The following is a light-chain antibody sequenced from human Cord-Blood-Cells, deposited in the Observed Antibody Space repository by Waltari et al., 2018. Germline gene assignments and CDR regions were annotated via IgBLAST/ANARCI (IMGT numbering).Light chain of an antibody. CDR3: QQYNSYSPWT. V-gene: IGKV1-5*03. J-gene: IGKJ1*01. CDR1: QSISRR. CDR2: KAS. Sequence: DIQMTQSPSTMSAAVGDRVTNTCRASQSISRRLAWYQQKPGKAPKLLIYKASSLESGVPSRFSGSGSGTEFTLTISSLQPDDFATYYCQQYNSYSPWTFGQGTKVEIK.